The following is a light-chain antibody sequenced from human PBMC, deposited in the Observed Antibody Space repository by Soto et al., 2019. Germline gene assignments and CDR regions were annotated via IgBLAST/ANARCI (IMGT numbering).Light chain of an antibody. J-gene: IGLJ2*01. CDR2: RNN. V-gene: IGLV1-47*01. CDR1: SSKIGRSY. CDR3: AALDDSLSGVV. Sequence: QSVLTQPPSASRTPGQRGTISCSGSSSKIGRSYVFWYKQLPGTAPRLLIYRNNQRPSGVPDRFAGSKSGTGASLAISGLRSDDEAVYYCAALDDSLSGVVFGGGTKLTVL.